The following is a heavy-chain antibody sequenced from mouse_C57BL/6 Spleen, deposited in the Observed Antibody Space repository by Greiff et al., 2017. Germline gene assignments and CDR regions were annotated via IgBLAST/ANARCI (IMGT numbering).Heavy chain of an antibody. CDR1: GFTFSDYG. D-gene: IGHD1-1*01. Sequence: VQLKESGGGLVKPGGSLKLSCAASGFTFSDYGMHWVRQAPEKGLEWVAYISSGSSTIYYADTVKGRFTISRDNAKNTLFLQMTSLRSEDTAMYYCARDGSSGAMDYWGQGTSVTVSS. CDR2: ISSGSSTI. CDR3: ARDGSSGAMDY. J-gene: IGHJ4*01. V-gene: IGHV5-17*01.